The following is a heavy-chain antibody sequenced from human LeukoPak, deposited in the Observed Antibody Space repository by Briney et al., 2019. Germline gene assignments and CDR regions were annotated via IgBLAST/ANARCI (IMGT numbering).Heavy chain of an antibody. D-gene: IGHD6-13*01. CDR3: ARDGVQSSSWKGGLHY. CDR1: GGSISSYY. V-gene: IGHV4-59*12. CDR2: IYDSGNT. Sequence: PSETLSLTCTVSGGSISSYYWSWIRQPPGKGLERIGYIYDSGNTNYNPSLKSRVTISIDTSKNQFSLKVYSVTGADTAVYYCARDGVQSSSWKGGLHYWGQGTLVTVSS. J-gene: IGHJ4*02.